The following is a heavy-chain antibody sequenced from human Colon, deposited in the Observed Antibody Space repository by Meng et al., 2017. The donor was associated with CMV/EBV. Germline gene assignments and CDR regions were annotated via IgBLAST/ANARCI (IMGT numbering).Heavy chain of an antibody. Sequence: GESLKISCAASGFDVSTNYMSWVRQAPGKGLEWVSIIYAGGNTYYADSVKGRFTISRDNSKNTLYLQINSLRAEDTAVYYCARICVGATTRGKTYYFDYWGQGTLVTVSS. CDR1: GFDVSTNY. D-gene: IGHD1-26*01. CDR3: ARICVGATTRGKTYYFDY. V-gene: IGHV3-53*01. CDR2: IYAGGNT. J-gene: IGHJ4*02.